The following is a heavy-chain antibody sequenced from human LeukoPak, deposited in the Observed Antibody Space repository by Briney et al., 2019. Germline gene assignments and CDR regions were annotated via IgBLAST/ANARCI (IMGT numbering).Heavy chain of an antibody. CDR2: ITRRGDNT. CDR1: GFTYNTCA. Sequence: PGGSLRLSCAASGFTYNTCAMTWVRQAPGKGLEWVADITRRGDNTYYADSVKGRFTISRDNSKNTLFLEMNSLRAEDTATYFCVKDHKSGRFFDYWGQGTLVAVSA. V-gene: IGHV3-23*01. J-gene: IGHJ4*02. CDR3: VKDHKSGRFFDY. D-gene: IGHD3-16*01.